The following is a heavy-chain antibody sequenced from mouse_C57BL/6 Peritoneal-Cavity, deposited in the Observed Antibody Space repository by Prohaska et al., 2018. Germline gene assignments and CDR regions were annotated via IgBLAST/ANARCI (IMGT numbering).Heavy chain of an antibody. CDR2: IDPSDSYT. J-gene: IGHJ3*01. V-gene: IGHV1-50*01. CDR3: ATLVFAY. D-gene: IGHD2-10*02. CDR1: GYTFTSYW. Sequence: QVQLQQPGAELVKPGASVKLSCKASGYTFTSYWMQWVTQRPGQGLEWIGEIDPSDSYTNYNQKFKGKATLTVDTSSSTAYMQLSSLTSEDSAVYYCATLVFAYWGQGTLVTVSA.